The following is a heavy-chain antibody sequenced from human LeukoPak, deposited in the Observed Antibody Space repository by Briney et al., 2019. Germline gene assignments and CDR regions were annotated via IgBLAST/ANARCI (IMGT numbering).Heavy chain of an antibody. CDR2: INGYGSST. D-gene: IGHD5-18*01. CDR1: GFTFVSYW. J-gene: IGHJ4*02. Sequence: GGSLRLSCAASGFTFVSYWMHWVRQAPGKGLVWVSRINGYGSSTDFADSVKGRFTISRDNAKNTLYLQMNSLRAEDTAVYYCARDAPGNTALDYWGQGTLVTVSS. CDR3: ARDAPGNTALDY. V-gene: IGHV3-74*01.